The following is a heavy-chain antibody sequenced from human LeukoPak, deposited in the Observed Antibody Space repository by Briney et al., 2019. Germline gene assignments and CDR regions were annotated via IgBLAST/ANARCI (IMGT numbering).Heavy chain of an antibody. D-gene: IGHD2-15*01. CDR3: AKDMSGRGYDPSDY. CDR2: ISGSGGST. CDR1: GFTFSSYA. J-gene: IGHJ4*02. Sequence: PGGSLRLSCAASGFTFSSYAMSWVRQAPGKGLEWVSAISGSGGSTYYADSVKGRFTVSRDNSKNTLYLQMNSLRAEDTAVYYCAKDMSGRGYDPSDYWGQGTLVTVSS. V-gene: IGHV3-23*01.